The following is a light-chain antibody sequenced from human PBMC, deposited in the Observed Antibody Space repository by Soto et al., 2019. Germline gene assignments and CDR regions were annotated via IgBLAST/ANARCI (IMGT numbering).Light chain of an antibody. Sequence: EIVMTQSPATLSVSPGEGATLSCRASQSIRRNLAWYQQKPGQAPRLLMYDASTRATGVPARFSGGGSGTEFTLTISSLQSEDFAVYYCQQGNNWPITFGGGTKLDIK. J-gene: IGKJ4*01. V-gene: IGKV3-15*01. CDR1: QSIRRN. CDR2: DAS. CDR3: QQGNNWPIT.